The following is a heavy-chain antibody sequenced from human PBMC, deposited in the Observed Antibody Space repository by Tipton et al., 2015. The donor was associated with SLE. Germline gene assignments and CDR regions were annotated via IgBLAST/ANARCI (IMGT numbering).Heavy chain of an antibody. CDR2: MYHSGST. V-gene: IGHV4-38-2*01. J-gene: IGHJ4*02. D-gene: IGHD3-10*01. CDR1: GYSISSGYY. CDR3: ASGEGTPFDY. Sequence: TLSLTCAVSGYSISSGYYWGWIRQPPGKGLEWIGSMYHSGSTYYNPSLKSRVTISVDTSKNQFSLKLSSVTAADTAVYYCASGEGTPFDYWGQRTLVTVSS.